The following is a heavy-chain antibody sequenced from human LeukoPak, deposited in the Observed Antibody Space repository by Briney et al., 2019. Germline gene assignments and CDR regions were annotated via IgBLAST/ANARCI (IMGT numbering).Heavy chain of an antibody. Sequence: SETLSLTCTVSGGSISSYYWSWIRQPPGKGLEWIGYIYYSGSTNYNPSLKSRVTISVDTSKNQFSLKLSSVTAADTAVYYCARGFKGYCSSTSCRTRWFDPWGQGTLVTVSS. J-gene: IGHJ5*02. CDR1: GGSISSYY. CDR3: ARGFKGYCSSTSCRTRWFDP. D-gene: IGHD2-2*01. V-gene: IGHV4-59*12. CDR2: IYYSGST.